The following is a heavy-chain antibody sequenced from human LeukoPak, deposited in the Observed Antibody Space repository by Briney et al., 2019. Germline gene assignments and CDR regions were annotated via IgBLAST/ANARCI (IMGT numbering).Heavy chain of an antibody. CDR3: ARDGGYSYGKIGDYFDY. V-gene: IGHV3-20*04. Sequence: RPGGSLRLSCAASGFTFDDYGMSWVRQAPGKRLEWVSGINWNGGSTGYADSVKGRFTISRDNAKNSLYLQMNSLRAEDTALYYCARDGGYSYGKIGDYFDYWGQGTLVTVSS. J-gene: IGHJ4*02. D-gene: IGHD5-18*01. CDR1: GFTFDDYG. CDR2: INWNGGST.